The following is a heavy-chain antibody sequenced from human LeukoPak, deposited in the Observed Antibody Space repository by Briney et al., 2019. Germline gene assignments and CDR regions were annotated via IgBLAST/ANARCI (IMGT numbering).Heavy chain of an antibody. V-gene: IGHV3-30*04. J-gene: IGHJ4*02. D-gene: IGHD2-15*01. CDR1: GFTFSSYA. CDR3: ARHSAKY. CDR2: ISYDGSNK. Sequence: PGRSLRLSCAASGFTFSSYAMHWVRQAPGKGLEWVAVISYDGSNKYYADSVKGRFTISRDNSKNTLFLQMNSLRAEDTAVYYCARHSAKYWGQGTLVTVSS.